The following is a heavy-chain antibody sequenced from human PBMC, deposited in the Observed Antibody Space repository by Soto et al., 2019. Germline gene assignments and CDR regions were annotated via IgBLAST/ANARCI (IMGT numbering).Heavy chain of an antibody. D-gene: IGHD7-27*01. Sequence: VQLVESGGGVVQPGRSLRLSCAASGFTFSSYTMTWVRQAPGKGLEWVSSISFSSTNIHYADSVKGRFTISRDNAKNSLYLQMNSLRVEDTAVYYCARGAGDLPYWGQGTLVTVSS. CDR2: ISFSSTNI. CDR1: GFTFSSYT. CDR3: ARGAGDLPY. J-gene: IGHJ4*02. V-gene: IGHV3-21*01.